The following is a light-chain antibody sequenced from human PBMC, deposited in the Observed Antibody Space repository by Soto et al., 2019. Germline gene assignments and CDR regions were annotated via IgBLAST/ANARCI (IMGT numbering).Light chain of an antibody. Sequence: EIVLTQSPATLSVSPGERATLSCRASQSIGSNLAWYQQKPGQAPRLLIYGASTRATGIPGRFTGSGSGAEFTLTIRSLQSEDFAIYYCQYYSTWHPEITFGPGTKVDIK. CDR3: QYYSTWHPEIT. V-gene: IGKV3-15*01. CDR1: QSIGSN. CDR2: GAS. J-gene: IGKJ3*01.